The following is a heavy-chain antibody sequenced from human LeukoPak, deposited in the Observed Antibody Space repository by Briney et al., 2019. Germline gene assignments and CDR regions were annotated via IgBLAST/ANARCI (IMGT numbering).Heavy chain of an antibody. V-gene: IGHV4-4*07. J-gene: IGHJ3*02. CDR3: ARAPYYDFWSGYYPPNDAFDI. CDR1: GGSISSYY. CDR2: IYTSGST. Sequence: SETLSLTCTVSGGSISSYYWSWIRQPAGKGLEWIGRIYTSGSTNYNPSLKSRVTISVDTSKNQFSLKLSSVTAADTAVYYCARAPYYDFWSGYYPPNDAFDIWGQGTMVTVSS. D-gene: IGHD3-3*01.